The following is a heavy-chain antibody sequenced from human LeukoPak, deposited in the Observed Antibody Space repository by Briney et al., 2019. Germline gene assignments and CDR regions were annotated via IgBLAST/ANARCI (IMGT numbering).Heavy chain of an antibody. CDR1: GGSFSGYY. J-gene: IGHJ4*02. D-gene: IGHD3-22*01. CDR2: IYYSGST. Sequence: PSETLSLTCAVYGGSFSGYYWSWIRQPPGKGLEWIGYIYYSGSTNYNPSLKSRVTISVDTSKNQFSLKLSSVTAADTAVYYCARDSSGYAWDYWGQGTLVTVSS. V-gene: IGHV4-59*01. CDR3: ARDSSGYAWDY.